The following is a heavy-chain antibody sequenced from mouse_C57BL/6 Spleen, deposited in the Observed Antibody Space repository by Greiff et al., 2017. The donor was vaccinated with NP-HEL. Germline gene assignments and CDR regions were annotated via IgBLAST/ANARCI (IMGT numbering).Heavy chain of an antibody. CDR2: IYPGDGDT. CDR3: AKGAYYSNWGFAY. J-gene: IGHJ3*01. CDR1: GYAFSSSW. V-gene: IGHV1-82*01. Sequence: VQLQQSGPELVKPGASVKISCKASGYAFSSSWMNWVKQRPGKGLEWIGRIYPGDGDTNYNGKFKGKATLTADKSSSTAYMQLSSLTSEDSAVYFCAKGAYYSNWGFAYWGKGTLVTVSA. D-gene: IGHD2-5*01.